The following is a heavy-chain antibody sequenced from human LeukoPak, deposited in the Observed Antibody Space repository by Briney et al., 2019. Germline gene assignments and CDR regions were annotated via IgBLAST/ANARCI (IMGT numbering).Heavy chain of an antibody. Sequence: PSETLSPTCTVSGGSISSYYWSWIRQPPGKGLEWIGYIYYSGSTNYNPSLKSRVTISVDTSKNQFSLKLSSVTAADTAVYYCARQSCSGGSCYPRPYWYFDLWAVAPWPLSPQ. CDR1: GGSISSYY. CDR3: ARQSCSGGSCYPRPYWYFDL. J-gene: IGHJ2*01. V-gene: IGHV4-59*08. D-gene: IGHD2-15*01. CDR2: IYYSGST.